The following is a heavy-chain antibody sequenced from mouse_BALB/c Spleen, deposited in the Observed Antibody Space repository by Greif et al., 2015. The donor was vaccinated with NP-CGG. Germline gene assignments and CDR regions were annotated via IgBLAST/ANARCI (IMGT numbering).Heavy chain of an antibody. V-gene: IGHV2-9*02. Sequence: VKVVESGPGLVAPSQSLSITCTVSGFSLTSYGVHWVRQPPGKGLEWLGVIWAGGSTNYNSALMSRLSISKDNSKSQVFLKMNSLQTDDTAMYYCARDRGAYYRHDIAYWGQGTLVTVSA. D-gene: IGHD2-14*01. CDR2: IWAGGST. CDR3: ARDRGAYYRHDIAY. CDR1: GFSLTSYG. J-gene: IGHJ3*01.